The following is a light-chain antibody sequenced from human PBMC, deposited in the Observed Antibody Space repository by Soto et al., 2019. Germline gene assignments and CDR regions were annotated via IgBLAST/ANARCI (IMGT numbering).Light chain of an antibody. CDR3: QQYGSSPVT. Sequence: EIVMTQSPATLSVSPGERATLSCRASQSVRSNLAWYQQKPGQAPRLLIYGASSRATGIPDRFSGSGSGTDFILTISRLEPEDFAVYYCQQYGSSPVTFGQGTKVDIK. J-gene: IGKJ1*01. CDR1: QSVRSN. CDR2: GAS. V-gene: IGKV3-20*01.